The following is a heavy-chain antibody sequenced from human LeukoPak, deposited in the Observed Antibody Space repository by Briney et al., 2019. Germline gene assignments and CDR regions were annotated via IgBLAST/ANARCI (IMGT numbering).Heavy chain of an antibody. Sequence: PGGSLRLSCTVSGFTVSSNSMSWVRQAPGKGLEWVSFIYSDNTHYSDSVKGRFTISRDNSENTLYLQINSLRVEDTAVYYCARARIAAAGTGAFDIWGQGTMVTVSS. V-gene: IGHV3-53*01. CDR3: ARARIAAAGTGAFDI. CDR1: GFTVSSNS. J-gene: IGHJ3*02. D-gene: IGHD6-13*01. CDR2: IYSDNT.